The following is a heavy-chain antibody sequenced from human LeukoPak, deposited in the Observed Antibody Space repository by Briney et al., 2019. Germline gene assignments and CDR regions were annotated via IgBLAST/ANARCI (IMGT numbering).Heavy chain of an antibody. CDR3: ARSLWPEDY. J-gene: IGHJ4*02. Sequence: GGSLRLSCAASGFTLSSYWMIWVRQAPGKGLEWVANIKQDGSEISYVDSVKGRFTISRDNAKTSLYLQMNSLRAEDTAVYYCARSLWPEDYWGQGTLVTVSS. CDR2: IKQDGSEI. D-gene: IGHD5-18*01. CDR1: GFTLSSYW. V-gene: IGHV3-7*01.